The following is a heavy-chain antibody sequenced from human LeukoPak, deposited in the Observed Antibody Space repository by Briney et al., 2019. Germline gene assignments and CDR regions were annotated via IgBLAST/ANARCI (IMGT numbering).Heavy chain of an antibody. CDR3: AREWASLGLPRLDAFDI. J-gene: IGHJ3*02. V-gene: IGHV1-46*01. Sequence: ASVKVSCKASGYTFTSYYMHWVRQAPGQGLEWMGIINPSGGSTSYAQKFQGRVTMTRDMSTSTVYMELSSLRSEDTAVYYCAREWASLGLPRLDAFDIWGQGTMVTVSS. CDR1: GYTFTSYY. D-gene: IGHD3-16*01. CDR2: INPSGGST.